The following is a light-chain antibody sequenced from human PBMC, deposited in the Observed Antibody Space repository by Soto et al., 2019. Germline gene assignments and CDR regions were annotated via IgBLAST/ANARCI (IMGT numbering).Light chain of an antibody. Sequence: QSALTQPPSASGSRGQSVTISCTGTSSDVGGYNFVSWYQQHPGEAPKAILYEVTKRPSGVPDRFSGSKSGNTASLTVSGLQTEDEAHYYCSSYAGSKNRYVFGTGTKLTVL. CDR2: EVT. J-gene: IGLJ1*01. CDR3: SSYAGSKNRYV. V-gene: IGLV2-8*01. CDR1: SSDVGGYNF.